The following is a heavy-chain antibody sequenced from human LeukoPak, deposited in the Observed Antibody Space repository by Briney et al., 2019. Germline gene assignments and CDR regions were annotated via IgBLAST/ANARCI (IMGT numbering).Heavy chain of an antibody. Sequence: ASVKVSCKASGYTFTSYYMHWVRQAPGQGLEWMGGIIPIFGTANYAQKFQGRVTITADESTSTAYMELSSLRSEDTAVYYCARRSVGIVVVVAAPDAFDIWGQGTMVTVSS. V-gene: IGHV1-69*13. D-gene: IGHD2-15*01. J-gene: IGHJ3*02. CDR3: ARRSVGIVVVVAAPDAFDI. CDR2: IIPIFGTA. CDR1: GYTFTSYY.